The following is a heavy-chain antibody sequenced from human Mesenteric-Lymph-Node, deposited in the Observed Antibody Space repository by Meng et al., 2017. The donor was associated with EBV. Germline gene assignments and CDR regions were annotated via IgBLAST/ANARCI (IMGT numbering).Heavy chain of an antibody. CDR3: ARRGATGIELWSPLFDS. J-gene: IGHJ4*02. D-gene: IGHD5-18*01. CDR1: SGYISGNY. CDR2: IDYSGTT. Sequence: LLESGSGLVKPSDTFSLPFSVSSGYISGNYWSWIRQSAVKGLVWIGQIDYSGTTKYNPSLKSRVTLSVDTSKYQLSLRLTSVTAADTAIYYCARRGATGIELWSPLFDSWGQGTLVTVSS. V-gene: IGHV4-59*01.